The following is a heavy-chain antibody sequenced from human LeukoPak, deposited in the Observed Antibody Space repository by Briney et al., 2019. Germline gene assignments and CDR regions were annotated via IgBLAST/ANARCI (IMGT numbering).Heavy chain of an antibody. CDR1: SGSISSSSYY. CDR2: IYYSGST. CDR3: ARDYSGWGPWGFDY. V-gene: IGHV4-39*07. J-gene: IGHJ4*02. Sequence: SETLSLTCTVSSGSISSSSYYWGWIRQPPGEGLEWIGSIYYSGSTYYNPSLKSRVTISVDTSKNQFSLKLSSVTAADTAVYYCARDYSGWGPWGFDYWGQGTLVTVSS. D-gene: IGHD5-12*01.